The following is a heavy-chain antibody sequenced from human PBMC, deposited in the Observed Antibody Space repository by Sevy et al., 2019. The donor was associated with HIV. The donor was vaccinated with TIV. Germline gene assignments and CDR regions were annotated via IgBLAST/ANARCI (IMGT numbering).Heavy chain of an antibody. CDR2: ISYDGSNK. Sequence: GGSLRLSCAASGFTFSSYGMHWVRQAPGKGLEWVAVISYDGSNKYYADSVKGRFTISIDNFKNTLYLQMNSLRAEDTAVYYCAKEGITMVRGVIRPSLYYYYGMDVWGQGTTVTVSS. D-gene: IGHD3-10*01. V-gene: IGHV3-30*18. CDR3: AKEGITMVRGVIRPSLYYYYGMDV. CDR1: GFTFSSYG. J-gene: IGHJ6*02.